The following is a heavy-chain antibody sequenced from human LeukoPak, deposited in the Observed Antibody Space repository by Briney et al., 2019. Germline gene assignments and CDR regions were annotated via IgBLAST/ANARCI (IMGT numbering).Heavy chain of an antibody. CDR2: IYYSGST. V-gene: IGHV4-59*01. D-gene: IGHD3-22*01. Sequence: SETLSLTCTVSGGSISSYYWSWIRQPPGKGLEWIGYIYYSGSTNYNPSLKSRVTISVDTSKNPFSLKLCSVTAADTAVYYCARDRKAYYYGSSGPDAFDIWGQGTMVTVSS. CDR1: GGSISSYY. CDR3: ARDRKAYYYGSSGPDAFDI. J-gene: IGHJ3*02.